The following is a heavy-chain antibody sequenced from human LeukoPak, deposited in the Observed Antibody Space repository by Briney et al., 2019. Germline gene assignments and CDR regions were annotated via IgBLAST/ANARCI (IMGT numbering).Heavy chain of an antibody. D-gene: IGHD2-2*01. J-gene: IGHJ5*02. CDR3: ARRRPAASLNWFDP. V-gene: IGHV4-39*01. CDR2: IYYSGST. Sequence: SETLSLTCTVSGGSISSSSYYWGWIRQPPGKGLEWIGSIYYSGSTYYSPSLKSRVTISVDTSKNQFSLKLSSVTAADTAVYYCARRRPAASLNWFDPWGQGTLVTVSS. CDR1: GGSISSSSYY.